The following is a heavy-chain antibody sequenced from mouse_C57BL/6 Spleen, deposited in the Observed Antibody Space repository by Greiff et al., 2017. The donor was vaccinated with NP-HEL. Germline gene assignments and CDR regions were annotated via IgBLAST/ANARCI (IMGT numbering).Heavy chain of an antibody. D-gene: IGHD2-3*01. CDR1: GYTFTDYY. CDR3: ARMIDGYLFAY. Sequence: EVQLQQSGPELVKPGASVKISCKASGYTFTDYYMNWVKQSHGKSLEWIGDINPNNGGTSYNQKFKGKATLTVDKSSGTAYMELRSLTSEDSAVYYCARMIDGYLFAYWGQGTLVTVSA. V-gene: IGHV1-26*01. CDR2: INPNNGGT. J-gene: IGHJ3*01.